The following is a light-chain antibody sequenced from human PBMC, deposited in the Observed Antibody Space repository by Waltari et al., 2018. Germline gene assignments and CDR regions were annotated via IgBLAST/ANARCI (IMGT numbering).Light chain of an antibody. V-gene: IGLV1-40*01. J-gene: IGLJ3*02. CDR2: GST. Sequence: QSVLTQPPSVSGAPGQRVTISCTGSGSNIRDGYDVHWDQQLPRAAPKLLIYGSTSRPLGVPARFFGSTSGTSASLAITGLQAEDEADYYCQSYDTSLSVVFGGGTKLTVL. CDR1: GSNIRDGYD. CDR3: QSYDTSLSVV.